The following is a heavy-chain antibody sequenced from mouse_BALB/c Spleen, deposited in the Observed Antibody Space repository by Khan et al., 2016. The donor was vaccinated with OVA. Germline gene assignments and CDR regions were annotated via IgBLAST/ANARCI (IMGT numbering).Heavy chain of an antibody. CDR2: ISYSGRT. CDR3: ARSVTNTTVVATDFDY. CDR1: GYSITSDYA. D-gene: IGHD1-1*01. V-gene: IGHV3-2*02. Sequence: EVQLQESGPGLVKPSQSLSLTCTVTGYSITSDYAWNWIRQFPGNKLEWMGYISYSGRTSYNPSLKSRISFTRDTSKNKFFLQLNSVTTEDTATYYCARSVTNTTVVATDFDYWGQGTTLTVSS. J-gene: IGHJ2*01.